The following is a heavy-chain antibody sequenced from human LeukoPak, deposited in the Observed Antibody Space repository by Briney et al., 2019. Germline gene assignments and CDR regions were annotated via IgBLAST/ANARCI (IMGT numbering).Heavy chain of an antibody. V-gene: IGHV3-7*03. CDR3: AGGNSIDV. D-gene: IGHD3-16*01. CDR2: IKKDGSGI. Sequence: GGSLRLSCVVSGFPFSNSWMYWVRQAPGKGLEGVANIKKDGSGISYVDSVKGRFIISRDNAMNSLYLQMNSLRVEDTAVYFCAGGNSIDVWGKGTAVTVPS. CDR1: GFPFSNSW. J-gene: IGHJ6*04.